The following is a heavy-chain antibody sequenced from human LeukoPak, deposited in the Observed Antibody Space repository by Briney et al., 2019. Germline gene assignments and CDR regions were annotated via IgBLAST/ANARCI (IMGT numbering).Heavy chain of an antibody. CDR2: IYYSGST. CDR3: ARDYNWYGYSKGTNWFDP. CDR1: GGSISSYY. J-gene: IGHJ5*02. V-gene: IGHV4-59*12. Sequence: PSETLSLTCTVSGGSISSYYWSWIRQPPGNGLEWIGYIYYSGSTNYNPSLKSRVTISVDTSKNQFSLKLSSVTAADTAVYYCARDYNWYGYSKGTNWFDPWGQGTLVTVSS. D-gene: IGHD1-1*01.